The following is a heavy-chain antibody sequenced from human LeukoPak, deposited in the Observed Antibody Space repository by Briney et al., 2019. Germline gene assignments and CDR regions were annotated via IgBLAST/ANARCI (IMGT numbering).Heavy chain of an antibody. CDR2: IIPIFGTA. D-gene: IGHD2-2*02. Sequence: GGSLRLSCAASGFTFSSYAISWVRQAPGQGLEWMGGIIPIFGTANYAQKFQGRVTITADESTSTAYMELSSLRSEDTAVYYCARLGYCSSTSCYRVDYWGQGTLVTVSS. J-gene: IGHJ4*02. CDR3: ARLGYCSSTSCYRVDY. V-gene: IGHV1-69*01. CDR1: GFTFSSYA.